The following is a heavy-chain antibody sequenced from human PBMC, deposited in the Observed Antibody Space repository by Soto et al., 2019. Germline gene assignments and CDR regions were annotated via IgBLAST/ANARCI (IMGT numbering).Heavy chain of an antibody. V-gene: IGHV3-30*18. D-gene: IGHD2-2*02. Sequence: QVQLVESGGGVVQPGRSLRLSCAASGFNFNKYDIHWVRQAPGKGLEWVAVISYDGSKKYYADSVKGRFTISRDNSKNTLYLQMNSLRAEDTAVYYCAKDIAEYQLLYPGINAMHVWGQGTTLTVSS. CDR2: ISYDGSKK. CDR3: AKDIAEYQLLYPGINAMHV. J-gene: IGHJ6*02. CDR1: GFNFNKYD.